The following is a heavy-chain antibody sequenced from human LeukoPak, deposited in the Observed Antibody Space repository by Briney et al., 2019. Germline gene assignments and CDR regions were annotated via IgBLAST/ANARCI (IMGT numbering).Heavy chain of an antibody. Sequence: GGSRRLSCAASGFIFSNYAMHWVRQAPGKGLEWVAFIRYDVSSKYYADSVKGRFTISRDNSKNTLYLQMNSLRAEDTAVYYCATDGLVATILPYFDHWGQGTLVTVSS. V-gene: IGHV3-30*02. CDR2: IRYDVSSK. J-gene: IGHJ4*02. CDR1: GFIFSNYA. D-gene: IGHD5-12*01. CDR3: ATDGLVATILPYFDH.